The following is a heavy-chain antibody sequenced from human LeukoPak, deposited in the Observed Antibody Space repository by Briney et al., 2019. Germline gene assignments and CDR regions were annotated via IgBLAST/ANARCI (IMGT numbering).Heavy chain of an antibody. CDR1: GGSISSGGYS. D-gene: IGHD3-10*01. CDR2: IYHSGST. V-gene: IGHV4-30-2*01. J-gene: IGHJ5*02. CDR3: ARGVYYYGSGSYNTVLWWFDP. Sequence: SQTLSLTCAVSGGSISSGGYSWSWIRQPPGKGLEWIGYIYHSGSTSYNPSLKSRVNISIDTSKNQFSLKLSSVTAADTAVYFCARGVYYYGSGSYNTVLWWFDPWGQGTLVTVSS.